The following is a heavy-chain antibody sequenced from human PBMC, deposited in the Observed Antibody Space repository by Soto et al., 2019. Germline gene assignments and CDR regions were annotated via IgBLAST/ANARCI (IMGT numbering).Heavy chain of an antibody. D-gene: IGHD3-22*01. Sequence: EVQLLESGGGLVQPGGPLRLSCAASGFTFSNYDMSWVRQAPGKGLEWVSTIDGSGDSAYYADSVRGRFTISRDNSRNTLYLQMNNVRVEDTAIYYCANRNYSHPSGYTHPYLDHWGQGTLVTVSS. CDR3: ANRNYSHPSGYTHPYLDH. CDR1: GFTFSNYD. CDR2: IDGSGDSA. J-gene: IGHJ4*02. V-gene: IGHV3-23*01.